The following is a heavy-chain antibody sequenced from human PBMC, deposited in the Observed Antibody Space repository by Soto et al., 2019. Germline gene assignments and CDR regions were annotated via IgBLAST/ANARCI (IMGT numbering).Heavy chain of an antibody. V-gene: IGHV1-8*01. CDR3: ARASMYIWNDH. CDR2: VNPSSGNT. Sequence: QVQLRQSGAEIKRPGASVKVSCEASGYIFTTQDINWVRQASGQGLEWLGCVNPSSGNTVYAQKFHGRVTMTRATSINTAYMELSSLRSDETAVYYCARASMYIWNDHWGQGTLVTVSS. CDR1: GYIFTTQD. J-gene: IGHJ5*02.